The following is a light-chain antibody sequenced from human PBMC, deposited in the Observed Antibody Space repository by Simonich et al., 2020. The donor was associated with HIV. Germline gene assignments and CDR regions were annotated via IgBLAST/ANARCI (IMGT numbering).Light chain of an antibody. Sequence: EIVMTQSPATLSVSPGERATLSCRASQSVSSNLAWYQQKPGQAPRLIIYGAPTRATGIPARFSGSGSGTEFTRTISSLQSEDFAVYYCQQYNKWPTFGGGTKVEIK. CDR2: GAP. J-gene: IGKJ4*01. CDR3: QQYNKWPT. V-gene: IGKV3-15*01. CDR1: QSVSSN.